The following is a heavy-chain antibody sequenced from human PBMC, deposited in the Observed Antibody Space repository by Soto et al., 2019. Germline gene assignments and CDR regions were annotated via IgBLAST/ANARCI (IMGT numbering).Heavy chain of an antibody. V-gene: IGHV3-23*01. Sequence: PGGSLRLSCATSGFTFSSYAMSWVRQAPGKGLEWVSAISGGGGSTYYADSVKGRFTISRDNSKNTLYLQMNSLRAEDTAVYYCAKAKHSRSWINWFDPWAQITLVAVS. CDR3: AKAKHSRSWINWFDP. CDR2: ISGGGGST. D-gene: IGHD6-13*01. CDR1: GFTFSSYA. J-gene: IGHJ5*02.